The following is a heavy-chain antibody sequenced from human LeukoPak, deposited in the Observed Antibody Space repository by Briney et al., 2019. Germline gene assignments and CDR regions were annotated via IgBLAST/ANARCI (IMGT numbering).Heavy chain of an antibody. CDR2: IYYSGST. J-gene: IGHJ5*02. CDR1: GGSISSSSYY. D-gene: IGHD1-14*01. CDR3: ARRIIPNLFSYDNWFDP. Sequence: SETLSLTCTVSGGSISSSSYYWGWIRQPPGKGLEWIGGIYYSGSTYYNPSLKSRVTISVDTSKNQFSLKLSSVTAADTAVYYCARRIIPNLFSYDNWFDPWGQGTLVTVSS. V-gene: IGHV4-39*01.